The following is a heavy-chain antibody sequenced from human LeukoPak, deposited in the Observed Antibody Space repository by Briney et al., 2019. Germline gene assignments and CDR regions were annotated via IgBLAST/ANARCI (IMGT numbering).Heavy chain of an antibody. Sequence: PGGSLRLSCAASGFTFSSYAMGWVRQAPGKGLEWVSAISGSGGSTYYADPVKGRFTISRDNSKNTLYLQMNSLRAEDTAVYYCAKDGSYYDSSGYYYTDAFDIWGQGTMVTVSS. V-gene: IGHV3-23*01. CDR1: GFTFSSYA. D-gene: IGHD3-22*01. CDR2: ISGSGGST. CDR3: AKDGSYYDSSGYYYTDAFDI. J-gene: IGHJ3*02.